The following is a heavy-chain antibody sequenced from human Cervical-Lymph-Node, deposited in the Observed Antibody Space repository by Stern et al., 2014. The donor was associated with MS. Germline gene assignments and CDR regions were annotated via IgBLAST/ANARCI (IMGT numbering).Heavy chain of an antibody. Sequence: VQLVESGGGLVKPGGSLRLACAAFGSTLSDYYMRWIRQAPGKGLAWVAFISSSGSTTFYADSVKGRFSISRDNAKNSMSLQLNNLRAEDTAVYYCARGMLRFMEWSALGSWGQGTLVTVSS. CDR2: ISSSGSTT. V-gene: IGHV3-11*01. J-gene: IGHJ5*02. D-gene: IGHD3-3*01. CDR1: GSTLSDYY. CDR3: ARGMLRFMEWSALGS.